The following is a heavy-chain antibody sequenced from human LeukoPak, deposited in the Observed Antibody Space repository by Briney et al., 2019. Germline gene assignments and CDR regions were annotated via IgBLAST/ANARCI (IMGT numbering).Heavy chain of an antibody. CDR3: ARPPWGYDSSGYGDAFDI. D-gene: IGHD3-22*01. CDR1: GGSISSYY. V-gene: IGHV4-59*01. Sequence: SETLSLTCTVSGGSISSYYWSWIRQPPGKGLEWIGYIYYSGSTNYNPSLKSRVTISVDTSRNQFSLKLSSVTAADTAVYYCARPPWGYDSSGYGDAFDIWGQGTMVTVSS. J-gene: IGHJ3*02. CDR2: IYYSGST.